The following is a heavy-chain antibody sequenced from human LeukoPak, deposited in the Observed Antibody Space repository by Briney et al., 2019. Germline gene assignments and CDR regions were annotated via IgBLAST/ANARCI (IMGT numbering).Heavy chain of an antibody. Sequence: SETLSLTCIVSGGAISSYYWSWIRQPPGKRLEWIGYIYYSGNTNYNPSLKSRVTISIDTSKNQFSLKLSSVIAADTAVYYCARVGNGHFDYWGQGTLVTVSS. CDR1: GGAISSYY. CDR3: ARVGNGHFDY. J-gene: IGHJ4*02. CDR2: IYYSGNT. V-gene: IGHV4-59*01. D-gene: IGHD2-8*01.